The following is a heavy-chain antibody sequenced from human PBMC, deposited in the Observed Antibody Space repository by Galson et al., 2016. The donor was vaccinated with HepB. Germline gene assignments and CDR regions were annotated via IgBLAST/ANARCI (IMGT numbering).Heavy chain of an antibody. CDR2: IHYSGST. V-gene: IGHV4-59*01. Sequence: SETPSLTCSVSGDSISSLYWSWVRQPPGEGLEWIGYIHYSGSTNYNPSLKSRVAISIDTSKNEFSLKLNSVTAADTAVYYCARDVGIGLDFWGQGILVSVSS. J-gene: IGHJ4*02. D-gene: IGHD2-21*01. CDR3: ARDVGIGLDF. CDR1: GDSISSLY.